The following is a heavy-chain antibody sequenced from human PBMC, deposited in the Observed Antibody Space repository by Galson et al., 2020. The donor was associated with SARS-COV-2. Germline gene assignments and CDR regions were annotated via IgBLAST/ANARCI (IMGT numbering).Heavy chain of an antibody. Sequence: SGPTLVKPTQTLTLTCTFSGFSLSTSGVGVGWIRQPPGKALEWLALIYWDDDKRYSPSLKNRLTITKDTSKNQVVLTMTNMDPVDTATYYCAHRRRYNDSSGYAFHHWGQGTLVTVSS. V-gene: IGHV2-5*02. J-gene: IGHJ1*01. CDR3: AHRRRYNDSSGYAFHH. D-gene: IGHD3-22*01. CDR1: GFSLSTSGVG. CDR2: IYWDDDK.